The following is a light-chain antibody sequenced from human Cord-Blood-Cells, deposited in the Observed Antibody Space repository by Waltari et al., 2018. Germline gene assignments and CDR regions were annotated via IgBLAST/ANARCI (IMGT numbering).Light chain of an antibody. CDR2: WAS. Sequence: DIVMTPSPDSPAVCLGRRAPINCKSSQSVLYSSNNKNYLAWYQQKPGQPPKLLIYWASTRESGVPDRFSGSGSGTDFTLTISSLQAEDVAVYYCQQYYSTPITFGQGTRLEIK. CDR3: QQYYSTPIT. J-gene: IGKJ5*01. CDR1: QSVLYSSNNKNY. V-gene: IGKV4-1*01.